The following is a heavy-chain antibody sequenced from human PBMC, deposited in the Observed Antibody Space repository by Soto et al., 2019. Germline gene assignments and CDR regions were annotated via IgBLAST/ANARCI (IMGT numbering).Heavy chain of an antibody. J-gene: IGHJ6*03. CDR3: ARGPTTRYYYYYYMDV. CDR2: INHSGST. D-gene: IGHD4-17*01. Sequence: PSETLSLTCAVSSGSISSSNWWSWVRQPPGKGLEWIGEINHSGSTNYNPSLKSRVTISVDTSKNQFSLKLSSVTAADTAVYYCARGPTTRYYYYYYMDVWGKGTTVTVSS. V-gene: IGHV4-4*02. CDR1: SGSISSSNW.